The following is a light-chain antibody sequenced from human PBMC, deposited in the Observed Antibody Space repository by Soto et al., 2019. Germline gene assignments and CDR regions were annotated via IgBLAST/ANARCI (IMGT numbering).Light chain of an antibody. J-gene: IGLJ2*01. CDR3: CSYAGSRTHVL. Sequence: QSALTQPASVSGSPGQSITISCIGTSSDVGSYNLVSWYQQHPGKAPKVLIYEVSERPSGVSNRFSGSKSGNTASLTISGLQAEDEDEYSCCSYAGSRTHVLFGGGTKLTVL. CDR1: SSDVGSYNL. V-gene: IGLV2-23*02. CDR2: EVS.